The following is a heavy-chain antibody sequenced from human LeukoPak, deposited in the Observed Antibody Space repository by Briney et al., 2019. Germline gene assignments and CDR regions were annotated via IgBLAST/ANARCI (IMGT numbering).Heavy chain of an antibody. CDR3: AKEGDVWGSYRQHY. CDR1: GFTFSSYA. V-gene: IGHV3-23*01. CDR2: ISGSGGST. Sequence: GGSLRLSCAASGFTFSSYAMSWVRPAPGKGLEWVSAISGSGGSTYYADSVKGRFTISRDNSKNTLYLQMNSLRAEDTAVYYCAKEGDVWGSYRQHYWGQGTLVTVSS. D-gene: IGHD3-16*02. J-gene: IGHJ4*02.